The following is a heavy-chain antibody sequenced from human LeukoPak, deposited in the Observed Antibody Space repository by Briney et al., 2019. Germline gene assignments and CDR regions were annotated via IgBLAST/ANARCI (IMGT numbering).Heavy chain of an antibody. J-gene: IGHJ4*02. CDR3: AIGIAVAATGGFDY. D-gene: IGHD6-19*01. V-gene: IGHV5-51*01. CDR2: IYSGDSDT. Sequence: GESLKISCKGSGYSFTCYWIGWMRQMRGKGLEWMGIIYSGDSDTRYSPYFQGQVTISVDKSISTAYLQGNSLKATDTAMYYCAIGIAVAATGGFDYWGQGTLVTVSS. CDR1: GYSFTCYW.